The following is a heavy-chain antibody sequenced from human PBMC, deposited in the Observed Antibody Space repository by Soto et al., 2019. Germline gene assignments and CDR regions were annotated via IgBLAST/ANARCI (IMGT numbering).Heavy chain of an antibody. Sequence: SVKVSCKASGYTFTGYYMHWVRQAPGQGLEWMGWINPNSGGTNYAQKFQGWVTMTRDTSISTAYMELSRLRSDDTAVYYCARGRINARGMDVWGQGTTVTVSS. CDR1: GYTFTGYY. CDR2: INPNSGGT. CDR3: ARGRINARGMDV. D-gene: IGHD3-10*01. V-gene: IGHV1-2*04. J-gene: IGHJ6*02.